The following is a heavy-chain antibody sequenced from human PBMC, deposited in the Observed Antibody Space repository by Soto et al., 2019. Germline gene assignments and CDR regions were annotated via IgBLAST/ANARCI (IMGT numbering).Heavy chain of an antibody. D-gene: IGHD6-13*01. CDR3: ARGSEEYSSSWYNWYFDL. Sequence: QVQLQESGPGLVKPSQTLSLTCTVSGGPISSGGYYWSWIRQHPGKGLEWIGYIYYSGSTYYNPSLKSRVTISVDTSKNQFSLKLSSVTAADTAVYYCARGSEEYSSSWYNWYFDLWGRGTLVTVSS. CDR2: IYYSGST. V-gene: IGHV4-31*03. J-gene: IGHJ2*01. CDR1: GGPISSGGYY.